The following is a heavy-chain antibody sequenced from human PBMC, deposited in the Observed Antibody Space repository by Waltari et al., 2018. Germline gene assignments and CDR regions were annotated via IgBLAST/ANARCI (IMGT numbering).Heavy chain of an antibody. V-gene: IGHV1-69-2*01. Sequence: EVQLVQSGAEVKKPGATVKISCKVSGYTLTDYYLHWVQKAPGKGLEWMGLVDPEDGETIYAEKFQGRVTITADTSTDTAYMELSSLRSEDTAVYYCATAPTVTTANAFDIWGQGTMVTVSS. J-gene: IGHJ3*02. D-gene: IGHD4-17*01. CDR1: GYTLTDYY. CDR2: VDPEDGET. CDR3: ATAPTVTTANAFDI.